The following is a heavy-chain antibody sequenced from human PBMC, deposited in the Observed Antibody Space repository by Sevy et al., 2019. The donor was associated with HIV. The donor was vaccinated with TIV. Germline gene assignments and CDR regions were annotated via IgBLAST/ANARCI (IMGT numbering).Heavy chain of an antibody. V-gene: IGHV4-4*07. D-gene: IGHD3-3*01. CDR3: ARDYGLEGIFGVDNLKTYNWFDP. CDR2: IYTSGST. Sequence: SETLSLTCTVSGGSISSYYWSWIRQPAGKGLEWIGRIYTSGSTNYNPSLKSRVTMSVDTSKNQFSLKLSSVTAADTAVYYCARDYGLEGIFGVDNLKTYNWFDPWGQGTLVTVSS. J-gene: IGHJ5*02. CDR1: GGSISSYY.